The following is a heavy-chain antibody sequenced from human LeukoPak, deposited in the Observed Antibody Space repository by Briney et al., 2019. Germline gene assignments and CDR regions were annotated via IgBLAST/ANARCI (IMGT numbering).Heavy chain of an antibody. CDR1: GFTFSSYG. CDR2: ISYDGSNK. V-gene: IGHV3-30*03. Sequence: GGSLRLSCAASGFTFSSYGMHWVRQAPGKGLEWVAVISYDGSNKYYADSVKGRFTISRDNSKNTLYLQMNSLRAEDTAVYYCARDRLVTKGWFDPWGQGTLVTVSS. D-gene: IGHD5-12*01. J-gene: IGHJ5*02. CDR3: ARDRLVTKGWFDP.